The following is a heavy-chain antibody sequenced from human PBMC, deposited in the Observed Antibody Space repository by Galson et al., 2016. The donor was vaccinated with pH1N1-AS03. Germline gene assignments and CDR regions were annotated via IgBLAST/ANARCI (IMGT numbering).Heavy chain of an antibody. D-gene: IGHD2-21*02. CDR3: ARAGIVETVMISCGGDGYCTDY. V-gene: IGHV1-2*06. Sequence: SVKVSCKVSGHTLTAYYIHWVRQAPGQGLEWMGLINPKTEGTYSAQKFQGRVTMTRDTSVSTAYMELTWLTSDDTAVYYCARAGIVETVMISCGGDGYCTDYWGQGTLVTVAS. CDR1: GHTLTAYY. J-gene: IGHJ4*02. CDR2: INPKTEGT.